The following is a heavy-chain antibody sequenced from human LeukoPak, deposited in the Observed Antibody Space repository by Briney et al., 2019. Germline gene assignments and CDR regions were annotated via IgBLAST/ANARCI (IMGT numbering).Heavy chain of an antibody. J-gene: IGHJ4*02. CDR3: ARDRAGGATDY. V-gene: IGHV3-66*01. Sequence: GGSLRLSCAASGFTVSSNYMSWVRQAPGKGLEWVSVIYSGGSTYYADSVKGRFTISRDNSKNTLYLQMNSLRAEDTAVYYCARDRAGGATDYWGQGTLVTVSS. CDR2: IYSGGST. D-gene: IGHD1-26*01. CDR1: GFTVSSNY.